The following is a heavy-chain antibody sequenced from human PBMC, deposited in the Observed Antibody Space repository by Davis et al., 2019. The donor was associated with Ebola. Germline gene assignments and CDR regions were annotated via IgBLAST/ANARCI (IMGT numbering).Heavy chain of an antibody. J-gene: IGHJ5*02. CDR2: ISSSGSTI. Sequence: PGGSLRLSCAASGFTFSDYYMSWIRQAPGKGLEWVSYISSSGSTIYYADSVKGRFTISRDNAKNSLYLQMNSLRAEDTALYHCARTRGYSYGYYGDGFDPWGQGTLVTVSS. CDR3: ARTRGYSYGYYGDGFDP. D-gene: IGHD5-18*01. V-gene: IGHV3-11*01. CDR1: GFTFSDYY.